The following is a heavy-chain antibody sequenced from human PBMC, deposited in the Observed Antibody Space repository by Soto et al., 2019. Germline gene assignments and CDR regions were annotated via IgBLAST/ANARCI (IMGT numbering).Heavy chain of an antibody. J-gene: IGHJ4*02. CDR1: GFTFSSYA. CDR3: AKDEEGNYDFWSGFFDY. D-gene: IGHD3-3*01. Sequence: EVQLLGSGGGLVQPGGSLRLSCAASGFTFSSYAMTWVRQAPGKGLEWVSGLSPSGTRTYYADSVKGRFTISRDNANNTLYLQMNSLRAEDTAVYFCAKDEEGNYDFWSGFFDYWGQGTLVTVSP. CDR2: LSPSGTRT. V-gene: IGHV3-23*01.